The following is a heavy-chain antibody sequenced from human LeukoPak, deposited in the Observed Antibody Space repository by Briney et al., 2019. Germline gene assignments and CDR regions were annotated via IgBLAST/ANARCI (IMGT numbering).Heavy chain of an antibody. J-gene: IGHJ4*02. Sequence: SETLSLTCTVSGGPISTYYWSWIRQPPGKGLEWIGYIYYSGSSNYNPSLKSRVTISGDTSKNQFSLKLSSVTAADTAVYYCARKSSGWFDYWGQGTLVTVSS. V-gene: IGHV4-59*01. CDR1: GGPISTYY. D-gene: IGHD3-22*01. CDR3: ARKSSGWFDY. CDR2: IYYSGSS.